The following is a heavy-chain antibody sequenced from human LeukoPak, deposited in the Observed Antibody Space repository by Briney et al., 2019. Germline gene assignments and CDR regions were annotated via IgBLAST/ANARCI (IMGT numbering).Heavy chain of an antibody. V-gene: IGHV3-15*01. CDR3: TSLYYDYWSGYYLFDY. Sequence: PGGSLRLSCAASGFTFSNAWMSWVRQAPGKGLEWVGRIKSKTDGGTTDYAAPVKGRFTISRDDSKNTLYLQINNLKTEDTAVYYCTSLYYDYWSGYYLFDYWGQGTLVTVSS. J-gene: IGHJ4*02. CDR2: IKSKTDGGTT. CDR1: GFTFSNAW. D-gene: IGHD3-3*01.